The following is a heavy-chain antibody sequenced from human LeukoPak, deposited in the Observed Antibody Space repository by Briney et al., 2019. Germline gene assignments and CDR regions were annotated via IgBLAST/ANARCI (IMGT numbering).Heavy chain of an antibody. Sequence: PGGSLRLSCEASGFTFSHYWKHWVRQAPGKGLVWVSRTNTDGSSTSYVDSVKGRFTISRDSAKNTMYLQMNSLRAEDTAMYYCVPTDSSGLDWGQGTLVTVSS. CDR3: VPTDSSGLD. V-gene: IGHV3-74*01. CDR2: TNTDGSST. CDR1: GFTFSHYW. D-gene: IGHD3-22*01. J-gene: IGHJ4*02.